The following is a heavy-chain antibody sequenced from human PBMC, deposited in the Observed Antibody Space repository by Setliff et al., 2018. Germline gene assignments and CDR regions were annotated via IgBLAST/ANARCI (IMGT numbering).Heavy chain of an antibody. J-gene: IGHJ4*02. CDR1: GYSFPSYW. D-gene: IGHD6-25*01. CDR2: IYPGDSHT. V-gene: IGHV5-51*01. CDR3: ARLGRNNSAPPGDY. Sequence: GESLKISCKASGYSFPSYWIGWVRQVPGRGLEWMGIIYPGDSHTRYSPSFQGQVTISADKSILTAFLQWTYLKASDSAMYYCARLGRNNSAPPGDYWGQGTLVTVSS.